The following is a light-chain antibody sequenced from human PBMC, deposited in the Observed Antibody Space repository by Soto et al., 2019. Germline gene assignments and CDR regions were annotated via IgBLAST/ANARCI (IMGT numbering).Light chain of an antibody. V-gene: IGKV3-15*01. J-gene: IGKJ1*01. CDR2: GAS. CDR3: HQYNNWPTWT. Sequence: EVVMTQSPVTLSVSPGERATLSCRASQSLGSNLAWYQQKPGQAPRLLIYGASTRATGVPARFSGSGSGTEFTLTISSLQSEDFAVYYCHQYNNWPTWTFGQGNTVEIK. CDR1: QSLGSN.